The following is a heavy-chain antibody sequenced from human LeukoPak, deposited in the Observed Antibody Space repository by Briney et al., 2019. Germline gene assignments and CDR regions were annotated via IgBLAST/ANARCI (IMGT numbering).Heavy chain of an antibody. J-gene: IGHJ6*03. CDR2: INPSGAST. Sequence: GASVKVSCKASGYTFTSYYMHWVRQAPGQGLEWMGIINPSGASTSYAQKFQGRVTMTRDMSTSTVHMELSSLRSEDTAVYYCARALGCSSASCYKYPGYYYYYMDVWGKGTTVTVSS. CDR1: GYTFTSYY. CDR3: ARALGCSSASCYKYPGYYYYYMDV. V-gene: IGHV1-46*01. D-gene: IGHD2-2*02.